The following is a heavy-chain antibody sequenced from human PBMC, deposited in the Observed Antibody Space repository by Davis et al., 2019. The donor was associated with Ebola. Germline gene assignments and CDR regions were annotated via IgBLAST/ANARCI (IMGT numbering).Heavy chain of an antibody. V-gene: IGHV3-21*01. Sequence: GGSLRLSCAASGFTFRDYSVNWVRQAPGKGLEWLSTISSTGSYIYYADSVKGRFTISRDNAKNSLYLQMNSLRAEDTAVYYCARDFGDIVVVPAAVDYWGQGTLVTVSS. J-gene: IGHJ4*02. D-gene: IGHD2-2*01. CDR3: ARDFGDIVVVPAAVDY. CDR1: GFTFRDYS. CDR2: ISSTGSYI.